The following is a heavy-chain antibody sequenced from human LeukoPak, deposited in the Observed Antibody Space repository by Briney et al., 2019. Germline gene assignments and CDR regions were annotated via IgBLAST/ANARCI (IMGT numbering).Heavy chain of an antibody. CDR3: ARGVYALDI. J-gene: IGHJ3*02. V-gene: IGHV3-7*01. CDR2: MNEDGSER. CDR1: GFTFSKSW. Sequence: AGGSLRLSCAASGFTFSKSWMSWVRQAPGKGLEWVANMNEDGSERDYVDSVKGRFTISRDNAKNSLHLQMNSLRAEDTAVYYCARGVYALDIWGQGTMVTVSS.